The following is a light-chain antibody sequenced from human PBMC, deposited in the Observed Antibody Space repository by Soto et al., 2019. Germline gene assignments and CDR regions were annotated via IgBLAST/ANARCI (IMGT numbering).Light chain of an antibody. CDR1: QTVSSN. Sequence: EIVMTQSPATLSVSPGERATLSCRASQTVSSNLAWYQQKPGQAPRLLIYGASTRATGIPARFSGSGSGTEFTLTISSLQSEDLAVYYCQQYNSWPPITCGGGTKVEIK. V-gene: IGKV3-15*01. CDR3: QQYNSWPPIT. CDR2: GAS. J-gene: IGKJ4*01.